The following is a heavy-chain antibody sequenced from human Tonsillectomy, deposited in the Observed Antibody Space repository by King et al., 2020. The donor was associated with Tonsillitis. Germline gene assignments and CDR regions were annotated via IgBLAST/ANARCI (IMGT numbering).Heavy chain of an antibody. V-gene: IGHV1-69*01. D-gene: IGHD3-16*01. CDR1: GGTFISYA. CDR2: IIPIFDAT. Sequence: QLVQSGAEVKKPGSSVKVSCKASGGTFISYAISWGRQAPGQWLECMGGIIPIFDATSYAQKFQGRVKITSDESTSTAYMELGSLRSEDTAVYYCARESFGTSFDPWGQGTLVTVSS. J-gene: IGHJ5*02. CDR3: ARESFGTSFDP.